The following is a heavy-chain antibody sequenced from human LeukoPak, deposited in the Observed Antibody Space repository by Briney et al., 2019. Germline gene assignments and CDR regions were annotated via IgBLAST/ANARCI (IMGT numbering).Heavy chain of an antibody. V-gene: IGHV3-30*02. CDR3: AKEGMVRGPFDY. J-gene: IGHJ4*02. D-gene: IGHD3-10*01. CDR2: IRYDGSNK. Sequence: PGGSLRLSCAASGFTFSSYGMHWVREAPGKGLEWVAFIRYDGSNKYYADSVKGRFTISRDNSKNTLYLQMNSLRAEDTAVYYCAKEGMVRGPFDYWGQGTLVTVLS. CDR1: GFTFSSYG.